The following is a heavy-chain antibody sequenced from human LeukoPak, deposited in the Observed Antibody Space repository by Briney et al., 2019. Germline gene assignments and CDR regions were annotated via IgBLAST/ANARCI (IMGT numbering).Heavy chain of an antibody. D-gene: IGHD6-13*01. CDR3: AREARLVAAAGANWFDL. CDR2: SIPIFGTE. CDR1: GGTFSIYA. J-gene: IGHJ5*02. Sequence: SATVSCKAAGGTFSIYAFSWVRQAPAQGLGWKGGSIPIFGTENNAQTFQGRVTITTDESTSTDYMELSSLRSEDTAVYYCAREARLVAAAGANWFDLWGQGTLVTVSS. V-gene: IGHV1-69*05.